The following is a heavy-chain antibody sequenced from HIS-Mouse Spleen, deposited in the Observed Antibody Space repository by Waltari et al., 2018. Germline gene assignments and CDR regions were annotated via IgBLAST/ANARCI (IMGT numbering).Heavy chain of an antibody. CDR1: GGSISSGGYY. CDR2: IYSRGST. J-gene: IGHJ5*02. Sequence: QVQLQESGPGLVKPSQTLSLTCTVSGGSISSGGYYWSWIRQHPGKGLEGVGYIYSRGSTYYNPSLKSRVTISVGTSKNQFSLKLSSVTAADTAVYYCARSPYYDFWSGYSDNWFDPWGQGTLVTVSS. CDR3: ARSPYYDFWSGYSDNWFDP. V-gene: IGHV4-31*03. D-gene: IGHD3-3*01.